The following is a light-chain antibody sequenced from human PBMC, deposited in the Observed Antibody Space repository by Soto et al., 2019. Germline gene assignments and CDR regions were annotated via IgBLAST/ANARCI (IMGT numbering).Light chain of an antibody. CDR3: QSYDSSLRDVV. J-gene: IGLJ2*01. CDR1: SSNIGAGYD. Sequence: LTQPPSVSGAPGQRVTISCTGSSSNIGAGYDVHWYQQLPGTAPKLLIYGNSNRPSGVPDRFSGSKSGTSASLAITGLQAEDEADYYCQSYDSSLRDVVFGGGTKLTVL. CDR2: GNS. V-gene: IGLV1-40*01.